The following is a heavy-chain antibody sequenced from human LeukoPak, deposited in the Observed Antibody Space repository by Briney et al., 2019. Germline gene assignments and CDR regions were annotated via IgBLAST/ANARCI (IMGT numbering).Heavy chain of an antibody. CDR1: GFTFDDYA. Sequence: GGSLRLSCAASGFTFDDYAMHWVRQAPGKGLEWVSGIGTAGDTYYPGSVKGRFTISRENAKNSLYLQMNSLRAGDTAVYYCARAMRPTYDSSGYYYGGADAFDIWGQGTMVTVSS. V-gene: IGHV3-13*01. J-gene: IGHJ3*02. CDR3: ARAMRPTYDSSGYYYGGADAFDI. D-gene: IGHD3-22*01. CDR2: IGTAGDT.